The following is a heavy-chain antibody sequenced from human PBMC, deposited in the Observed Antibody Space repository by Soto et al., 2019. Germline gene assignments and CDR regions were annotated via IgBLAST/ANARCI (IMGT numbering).Heavy chain of an antibody. J-gene: IGHJ6*02. CDR3: ARGPEIFETYYCYGMDV. Sequence: PSETLSLTCTVSGGSISSGCYYWSWIRQHPGKGLEWIGYIYYSGSTYYNPSLKSRVTISVDTSKKQFSLKLSSVTAADTAVYYCARGPEIFETYYCYGMDVWGQGTTVTVSS. D-gene: IGHD3-3*01. V-gene: IGHV4-31*03. CDR1: GGSISSGCYY. CDR2: IYYSGST.